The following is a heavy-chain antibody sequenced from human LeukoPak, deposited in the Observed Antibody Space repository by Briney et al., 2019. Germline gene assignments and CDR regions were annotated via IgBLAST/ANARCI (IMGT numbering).Heavy chain of an antibody. D-gene: IGHD6-6*01. CDR2: IYYSGST. V-gene: IGHV4-39*01. CDR1: GGSISSSSYY. CDR3: ARHSIALYGMDV. Sequence: SETLSLTSTVSGGSISSSSYYWSWLRQPPGKRLEWIGSIYYSGSTYYNPSLKSRVTISVDTSKNQFSLKLSSVTAADTAVYYCARHSIALYGMDVWGQGPTVTVS. J-gene: IGHJ6*02.